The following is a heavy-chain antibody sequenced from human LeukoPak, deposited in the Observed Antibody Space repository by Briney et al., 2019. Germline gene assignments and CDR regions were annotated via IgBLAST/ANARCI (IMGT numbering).Heavy chain of an antibody. Sequence: SETLSLTCTVSGGSISITSYYWGWIRQPPGKGLEWIGSMYSSGSTYYNPSLKSRVTISVDTSKNQFSLKLSSVTAADTAVYYCARGDCSSTICYSPMDVWGKGTTVTVSS. CDR2: MYSSGST. D-gene: IGHD2-2*01. CDR3: ARGDCSSTICYSPMDV. V-gene: IGHV4-39*07. CDR1: GGSISITSYY. J-gene: IGHJ6*03.